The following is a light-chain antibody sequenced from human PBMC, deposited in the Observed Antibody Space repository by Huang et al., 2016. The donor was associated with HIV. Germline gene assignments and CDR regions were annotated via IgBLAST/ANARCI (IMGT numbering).Light chain of an antibody. CDR1: QNVNRN. CDR3: QQYNNWHPWT. V-gene: IGKV3-15*01. J-gene: IGKJ1*01. Sequence: DIVMTQSPATLSVSLGERVTLSCRASQNVNRNVAWYQHKPGQVPRLVIHGASTRATGVSDRFRGSGSGTEFTLTISSLQAEDFALYYCQQYNNWHPWT. CDR2: GAS.